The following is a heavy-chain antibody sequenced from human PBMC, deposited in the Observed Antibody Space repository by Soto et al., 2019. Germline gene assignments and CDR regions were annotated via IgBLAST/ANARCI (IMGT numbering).Heavy chain of an antibody. Sequence: HPGGSLKLSCAASGFTVSSNYMSWVRQAPGKGLEWVSVIYSGGSTYYADSVKGRFTISRDNSKNTLYLQMNSLRAEDTAVYYCARANVGSYYYYRMAVWAQGTTVTVSS. CDR3: ARANVGSYYYYRMAV. J-gene: IGHJ6*02. CDR2: IYSGGST. D-gene: IGHD3-10*01. CDR1: GFTVSSNY. V-gene: IGHV3-53*01.